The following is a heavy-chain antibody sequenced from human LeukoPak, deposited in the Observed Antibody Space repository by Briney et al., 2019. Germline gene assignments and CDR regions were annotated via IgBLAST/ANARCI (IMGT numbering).Heavy chain of an antibody. CDR2: LSGSGIST. CDR1: AFTFNNYW. J-gene: IGHJ5*02. CDR3: ALDRGYSSGTRA. Sequence: GGSLRLSCVASAFTFNNYWMHWVRQAPGKGLVWVSALSGSGISTYYADSVKGRFTISRDNSNNTLFLQMNSLRADDTAVYYCALDRGYSSGTRAWGQGTLVTVSS. D-gene: IGHD5-18*01. V-gene: IGHV3-23*01.